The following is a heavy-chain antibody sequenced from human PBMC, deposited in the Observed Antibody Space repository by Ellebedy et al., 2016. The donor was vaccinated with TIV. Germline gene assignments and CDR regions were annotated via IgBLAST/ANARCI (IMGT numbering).Heavy chain of an antibody. V-gene: IGHV3-23*01. CDR2: ISGSGGST. D-gene: IGHD3-22*01. CDR3: AKGSYFDTSGSDY. Sequence: PGGSLRLSCAASGFTFSSYAMSWVRQAPGKGLEWVSAISGSGGSTYYADSMKGRFTISRDNSKNTLYLQMNSLRAEDTAVFYCAKGSYFDTSGSDYWGQGTLVTVSS. J-gene: IGHJ4*02. CDR1: GFTFSSYA.